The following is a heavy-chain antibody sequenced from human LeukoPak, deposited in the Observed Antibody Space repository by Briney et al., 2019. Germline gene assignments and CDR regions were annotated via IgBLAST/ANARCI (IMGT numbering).Heavy chain of an antibody. CDR3: ARGGPWELSHRDYFDY. CDR1: GYSIASGYL. CDR2: IYHSGRT. J-gene: IGHJ4*02. V-gene: IGHV4-38-2*02. D-gene: IGHD1-26*01. Sequence: SETLSLTCTVSGYSIASGYLWGWIRQTPEKGLEWTATIYHSGRTYYNLSLKSRVTISMDTSRNQFSLKVTSVTAADTALYFCARGGPWELSHRDYFDYWGQGTLVTVSS.